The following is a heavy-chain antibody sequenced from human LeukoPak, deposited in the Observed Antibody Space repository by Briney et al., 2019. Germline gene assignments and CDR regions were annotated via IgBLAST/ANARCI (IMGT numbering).Heavy chain of an antibody. CDR1: GNSVSNKSAA. J-gene: IGHJ5*02. Sequence: SQTLSLTCAISGNSVSNKSAAWNWIRQSPSRGLEWLGRTYYRSKWYNDYAVSVKSRIIINPDTSKNQFSLQLSSVTPEDTAVYFCARTTFTTFVDWFDPRGQGTLVTVSS. CDR3: ARTTFTTFVDWFDP. V-gene: IGHV6-1*01. D-gene: IGHD2-21*01. CDR2: TYYRSKWYN.